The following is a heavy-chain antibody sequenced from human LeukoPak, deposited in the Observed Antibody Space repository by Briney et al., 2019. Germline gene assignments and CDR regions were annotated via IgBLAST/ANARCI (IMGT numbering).Heavy chain of an antibody. CDR2: IIPIFGTA. J-gene: IGHJ6*02. CDR3: ARVDYERLYYYGMDV. D-gene: IGHD4-17*01. Sequence: GASVKVSCKASGGTFSSYAISWVRQAPGQGLEWMGGIIPIFGTANYAQKFQGRVTITADESTSTAYMELSSLRSEDTAVYYCARVDYERLYYYGMDVWGQGTTVTVSS. CDR1: GGTFSSYA. V-gene: IGHV1-69*01.